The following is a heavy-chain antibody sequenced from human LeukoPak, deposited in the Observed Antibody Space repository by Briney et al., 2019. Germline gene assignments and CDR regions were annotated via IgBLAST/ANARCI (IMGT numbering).Heavy chain of an antibody. V-gene: IGHV3-21*01. J-gene: IGHJ4*02. CDR1: GFTFSSYS. CDR2: ISSSSSYI. Sequence: GGSLRLSGAASGFTFSSYSMNWVRQAPGKGLEWVSSISSSSSYIYYADSVKGRFTISRDNAKNSLYLQMNSLRAEDTAVYYCARSPSKGVDYWGQGTLVTVSS. CDR3: ARSPSKGVDY. D-gene: IGHD3-16*01.